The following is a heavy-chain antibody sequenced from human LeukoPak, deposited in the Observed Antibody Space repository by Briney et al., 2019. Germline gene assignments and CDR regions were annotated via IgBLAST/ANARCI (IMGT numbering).Heavy chain of an antibody. CDR2: INPSGGST. CDR1: GYPFTSYY. Sequence: ASVKVSCKASGYPFTSYYTHWVRQAPGQGLEWMGIINPSGGSTSYAQKFQGRVTMTRDTSTSTVYMELSSLRSEDTAVYYCARDPGKWELLPHLDYWGQGTLVTVSS. D-gene: IGHD1-26*01. V-gene: IGHV1-46*01. J-gene: IGHJ4*02. CDR3: ARDPGKWELLPHLDY.